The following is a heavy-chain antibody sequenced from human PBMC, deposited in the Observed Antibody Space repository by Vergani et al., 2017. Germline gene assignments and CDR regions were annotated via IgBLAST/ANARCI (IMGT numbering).Heavy chain of an antibody. CDR1: GGSFNGYF. CDR3: ARGKLVPYYYYYGMDV. Sequence: QVPLQQWGAGLLKPSETLSLTCAVYGGSFNGYFWSGLRQPPGKGLEWMGVFNHSGSTIYNPSLKSRVTISVDTSKNQFSLKLSSVTAADTAVYYCARGKLVPYYYYYGMDVWGQGTTVTVSS. V-gene: IGHV4-34*01. D-gene: IGHD6-13*01. CDR2: FNHSGST. J-gene: IGHJ6*02.